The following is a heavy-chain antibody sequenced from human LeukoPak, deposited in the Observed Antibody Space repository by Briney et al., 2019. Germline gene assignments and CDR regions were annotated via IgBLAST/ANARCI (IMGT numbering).Heavy chain of an antibody. D-gene: IGHD3-16*01. CDR1: GFTFSSYS. V-gene: IGHV3-21*01. CDR3: ASRRIMITFGGVTAAYFDP. Sequence: GGSLRLSCAASGFTFSSYSMNWVRQAPGKGLEWVSSISSSSSYIYYADSVKGRFTISRDNAKNSLYLQMNSLRAEDTAVYYCASRRIMITFGGVTAAYFDPWGQGTLVTVSS. J-gene: IGHJ5*02. CDR2: ISSSSSYI.